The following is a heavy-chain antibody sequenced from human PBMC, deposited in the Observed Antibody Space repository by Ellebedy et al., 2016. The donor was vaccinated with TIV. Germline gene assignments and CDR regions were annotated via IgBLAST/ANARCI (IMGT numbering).Heavy chain of an antibody. V-gene: IGHV4-39*01. CDR1: GGSLSNRSNS. J-gene: IGHJ1*01. CDR2: ISYSGST. Sequence: MPSEPLSLTCTLSGGSLSNRSNSWGWIRQPPGRGLEWIGTISYSGSTSYAPSLKSRVSISVDALKNQFSLGLTSVTAAATAVYYWATSITVAGGMEHWGQGTLVTVSS. CDR3: ATSITVAGGMEH. D-gene: IGHD6-19*01.